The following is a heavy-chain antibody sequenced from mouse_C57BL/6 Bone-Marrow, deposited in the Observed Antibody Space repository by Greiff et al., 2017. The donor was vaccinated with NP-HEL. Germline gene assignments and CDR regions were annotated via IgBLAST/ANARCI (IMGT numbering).Heavy chain of an antibody. CDR1: GYTFTSYD. V-gene: IGHV1-85*01. CDR3: ARGTTVRDYYAMDY. D-gene: IGHD1-1*01. CDR2: IYPRDGST. J-gene: IGHJ4*01. Sequence: VHLVESGPELVKPGASVKLSCKASGYTFTSYDINWVKQRPGQGLEWIGWIYPRDGSTKYNEKFKGKATLTVDTSSSTAYMELHSLTSEDSAVYFCARGTTVRDYYAMDYWGQGTSVTVSS.